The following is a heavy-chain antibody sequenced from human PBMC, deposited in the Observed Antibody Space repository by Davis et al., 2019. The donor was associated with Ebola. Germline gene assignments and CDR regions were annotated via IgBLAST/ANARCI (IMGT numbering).Heavy chain of an antibody. V-gene: IGHV1-69*04. CDR3: ATNYDILTGSAGPYGMDV. Sequence: AASVKVSCKASGGTFSSYAISWVGQAPGQGLEWMGRIIPILGIANYAQKFQGRVTITADKSTSTAYMELSSLRSEDTAVYYCATNYDILTGSAGPYGMDVWGQGTTVTVSS. CDR2: IIPILGIA. CDR1: GGTFSSYA. D-gene: IGHD3-9*01. J-gene: IGHJ6*02.